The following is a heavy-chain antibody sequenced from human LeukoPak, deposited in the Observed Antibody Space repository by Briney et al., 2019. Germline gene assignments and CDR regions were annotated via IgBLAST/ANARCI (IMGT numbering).Heavy chain of an antibody. V-gene: IGHV3-48*04. CDR1: GITFSHYS. Sequence: PGGSLRLSCVASGITFSHYSMNWVRQAPGKGLEWVSYISSFSGTINYADSAKGRFTISRDNAKNSLYLQMNSLRAEDTAVYYCARDRGIAARQRYAFDIWGQGTMVTVSS. J-gene: IGHJ3*02. D-gene: IGHD6-6*01. CDR2: ISSFSGTI. CDR3: ARDRGIAARQRYAFDI.